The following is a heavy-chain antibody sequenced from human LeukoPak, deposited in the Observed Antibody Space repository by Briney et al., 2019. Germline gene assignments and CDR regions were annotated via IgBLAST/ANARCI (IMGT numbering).Heavy chain of an antibody. Sequence: EASVKVSCTASGYTFTSYDINWVRQANGQGLEWMGWMNPINGNTGYAQKFQGRVTMTRDTSIRTAYMELSSLRSDDTAVYYCARAPREWGYNHWGQGTLVTVSS. CDR1: GYTFTSYD. V-gene: IGHV1-8*01. J-gene: IGHJ5*02. CDR2: MNPINGNT. CDR3: ARAPREWGYNH. D-gene: IGHD5-18*01.